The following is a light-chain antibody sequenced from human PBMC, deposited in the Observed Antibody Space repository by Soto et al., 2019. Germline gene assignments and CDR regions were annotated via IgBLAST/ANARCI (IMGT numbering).Light chain of an antibody. J-gene: IGKJ2*01. Sequence: IGMTQSPANLAVAPGERATLSCRASQSVSSNLAWYQQKPGQAPRLLIYGASTRATGIPARFSGSGSGTEFTLTISSLQSEDFAVYYCQQYNNWPPYTFGQGTKVNIK. V-gene: IGKV3-15*01. CDR2: GAS. CDR1: QSVSSN. CDR3: QQYNNWPPYT.